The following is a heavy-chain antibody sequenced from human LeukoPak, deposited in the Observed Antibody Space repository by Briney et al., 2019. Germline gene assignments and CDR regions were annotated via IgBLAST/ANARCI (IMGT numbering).Heavy chain of an antibody. CDR2: IYYSGST. D-gene: IGHD5-12*01. CDR1: GGSISSGGYY. V-gene: IGHV4-31*03. Sequence: SETLSLTCTVSGGSISSGGYYWSWIRQHPGKGLEWIGYIYYSGSTYYNPSLKSRVTISVDTSKNQFSLKLSSVTAADTAVYYCARVRGYRGYESTRFDPWGQGTLVTVSS. CDR3: ARVRGYRGYESTRFDP. J-gene: IGHJ5*02.